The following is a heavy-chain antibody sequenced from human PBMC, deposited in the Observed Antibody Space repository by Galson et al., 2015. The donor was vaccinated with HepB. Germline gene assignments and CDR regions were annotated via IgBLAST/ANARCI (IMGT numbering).Heavy chain of an antibody. J-gene: IGHJ4*02. D-gene: IGHD2/OR15-2a*01. CDR2: INPYDGST. CDR3: ARDLSISVTQNGFDS. V-gene: IGHV1-46*01. CDR1: GYPFTSYY. Sequence: SVKVSCKASGYPFTSYYIHWVRQAPGQGVEWMGIINPYDGSTIYAQKFQGRVTMTRDTSTSTVYMELSSLKSEDTAVYFCARDLSISVTQNGFDSWGQGTLVTVSS.